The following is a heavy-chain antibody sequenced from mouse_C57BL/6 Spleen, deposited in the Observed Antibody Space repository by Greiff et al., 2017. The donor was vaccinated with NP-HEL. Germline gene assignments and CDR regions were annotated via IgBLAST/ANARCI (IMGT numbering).Heavy chain of an antibody. Sequence: EVKLMESGPGLVKPSQSLSLTCSVTGYSITSGYYWNWIRQFPGNKLEWMGYISYDGSNNYNPSLKNRISITRDTSKNQFFLKLNSVTTEDTATYYCARAPYYYGSPYWYFDVWGTGTTVTVSS. CDR3: ARAPYYYGSPYWYFDV. CDR2: ISYDGSN. D-gene: IGHD1-1*01. V-gene: IGHV3-6*01. J-gene: IGHJ1*03. CDR1: GYSITSGYY.